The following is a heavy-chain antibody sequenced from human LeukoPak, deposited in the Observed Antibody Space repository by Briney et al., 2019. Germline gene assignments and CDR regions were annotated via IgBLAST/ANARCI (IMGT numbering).Heavy chain of an antibody. D-gene: IGHD3-10*01. CDR2: INHSGST. CDR1: GLSFSGYY. CDR3: ARDHITMVRGVIRDY. J-gene: IGHJ4*02. Sequence: PSETLSLTCAVYGLSFSGYYWIWIRHPPGKGLEWIGEINHSGSTNYNPSLKSRVTISVDTSKNQFSLKLSSVTAADTAVYYCARDHITMVRGVIRDYWGQGTLVTVPS. V-gene: IGHV4-34*01.